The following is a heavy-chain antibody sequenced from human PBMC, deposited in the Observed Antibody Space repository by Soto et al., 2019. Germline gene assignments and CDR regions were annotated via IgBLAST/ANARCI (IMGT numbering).Heavy chain of an antibody. D-gene: IGHD1-1*01. J-gene: IGHJ6*02. Sequence: QVQLVQSGAEVKKPGSSVKVSCKASGGTFSNYPISWVRQAPGQGLEWMGGIIPIFGTTNYAQKFQGRVTTTADESTSTAYMELSSLRSEDTAVYYCAREERCLQFPSPFYYYGMDVWGQGTTVPVSS. CDR1: GGTFSNYP. CDR3: AREERCLQFPSPFYYYGMDV. V-gene: IGHV1-69*01. CDR2: IIPIFGTT.